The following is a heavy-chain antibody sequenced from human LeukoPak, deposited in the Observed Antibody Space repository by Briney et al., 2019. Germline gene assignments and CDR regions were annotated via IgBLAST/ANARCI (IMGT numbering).Heavy chain of an antibody. CDR2: IYYSGST. J-gene: IGHJ5*02. D-gene: IGHD3-10*01. CDR3: ARGKGVWFDP. Sequence: SETLSLTCTVSGGSIRNIYYWGWIRQPPGKGLQWIGSIYYSGSTYYNPSLKSRVTISVDRSKNQFSLKLSSVTAADTAVYYCARGKGVWFDPWGQGTLVTVSS. CDR1: GGSIRNIYY. V-gene: IGHV4-39*07.